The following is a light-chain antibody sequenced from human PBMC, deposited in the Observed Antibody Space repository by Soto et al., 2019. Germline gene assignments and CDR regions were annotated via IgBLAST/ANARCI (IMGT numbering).Light chain of an antibody. CDR3: SSYAGSSNV. J-gene: IGLJ1*01. CDR1: SRDIGGYNS. CDR2: DVT. Sequence: QSVLTQSPSASGSPGQSVTISCTGTSRDIGGYNSVSWYQQHPGKAPKVMIYDVTKRPSGVPDRFYGSKSGNTASLTVSALQAEDEADYYCSSYAGSSNVFGTGTKVTVL. V-gene: IGLV2-8*01.